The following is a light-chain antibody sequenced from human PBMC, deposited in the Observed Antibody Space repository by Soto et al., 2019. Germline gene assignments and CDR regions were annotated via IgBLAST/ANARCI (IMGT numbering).Light chain of an antibody. Sequence: DIQMTQSPSSLSASVGDRVTITCRSSQSISTYLNWYQQIPGKAPKLLIYGASSLQRGVPSRFRGSGSGTDFTLTISSLQPEDFATYYCQQSYSTPITFGPGTKVDIK. CDR2: GAS. V-gene: IGKV1-39*01. CDR3: QQSYSTPIT. J-gene: IGKJ3*01. CDR1: QSISTY.